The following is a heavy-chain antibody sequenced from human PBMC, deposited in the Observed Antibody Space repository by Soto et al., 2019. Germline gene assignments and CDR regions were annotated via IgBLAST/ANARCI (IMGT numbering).Heavy chain of an antibody. D-gene: IGHD1-26*01. J-gene: IGHJ3*02. CDR3: ARDRSYGGNDDAFDI. Sequence: QVHLVQSGAEVKKPGASVKVSCKASGYTFTGYFMHWVRQAPGQGLEWMGWINPNSGGTNYAQKYQGWVTMTRATSISTAYRELSRLKSDDTAVYYCARDRSYGGNDDAFDIWGQGTMVTVSS. CDR1: GYTFTGYF. V-gene: IGHV1-2*04. CDR2: INPNSGGT.